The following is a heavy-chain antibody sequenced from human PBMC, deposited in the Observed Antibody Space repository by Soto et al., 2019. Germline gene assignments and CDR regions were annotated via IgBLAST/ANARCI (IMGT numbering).Heavy chain of an antibody. J-gene: IGHJ4*02. CDR3: AKGEKSRLLYEFDS. CDR2: ISGSGVTT. D-gene: IGHD2-2*02. Sequence: VGSLRLSCGASGFTFSSYAMSWVRQAPGKGLEWVSAISGSGVTTYYADSVKGRFTISRDNSKNTLYLQMNSLRAEDTAVYYCAKGEKSRLLYEFDSWGQGTLVTVSS. CDR1: GFTFSSYA. V-gene: IGHV3-23*01.